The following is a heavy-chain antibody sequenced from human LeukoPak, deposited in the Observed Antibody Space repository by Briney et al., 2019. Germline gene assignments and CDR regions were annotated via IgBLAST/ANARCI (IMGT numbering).Heavy chain of an antibody. CDR3: AGAISHSNYGVDV. CDR2: ISSSSSYI. J-gene: IGHJ6*02. V-gene: IGHV3-21*01. Sequence: PGGSLRLSCAASGFTFSSYSMNWVRQAPGKGLEWVSSISSSSSYIYYADSVKGRFTISRDNAKNSLYLQMNSLRAEDTAVYYCAGAISHSNYGVDVWGQGTTVTVSS. D-gene: IGHD6-13*01. CDR1: GFTFSSYS.